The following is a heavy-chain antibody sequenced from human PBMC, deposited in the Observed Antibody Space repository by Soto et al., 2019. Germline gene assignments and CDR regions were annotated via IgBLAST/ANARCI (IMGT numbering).Heavy chain of an antibody. D-gene: IGHD6-13*01. Sequence: GESLKISCKGSAYSFTSYWIGWVRQTPGKGLEWMGIIYPGDSATRYSPSFQGQVTISADKSISTAYLQWSSLTASDTAMYYCARIGSSIWYHFDYWGQGTLVTVSS. J-gene: IGHJ4*02. CDR2: IYPGDSAT. V-gene: IGHV5-51*01. CDR3: ARIGSSIWYHFDY. CDR1: AYSFTSYW.